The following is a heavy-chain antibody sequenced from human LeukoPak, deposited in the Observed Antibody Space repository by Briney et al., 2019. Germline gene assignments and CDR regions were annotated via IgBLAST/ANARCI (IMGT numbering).Heavy chain of an antibody. CDR1: RFTFSSYS. CDR3: ARDSTSCYSCGYFDY. V-gene: IGHV3-48*04. Sequence: GGSLRLSCAASRFTFSSYSMNWVRQAPGKGLEWVSYISSSSSTIYYADSVKGRFTISRDNAKNSLYLQMNSLRAEDTAVYYCARDSTSCYSCGYFDYWGQGTLVTVSS. J-gene: IGHJ4*02. CDR2: ISSSSSTI. D-gene: IGHD2-2*01.